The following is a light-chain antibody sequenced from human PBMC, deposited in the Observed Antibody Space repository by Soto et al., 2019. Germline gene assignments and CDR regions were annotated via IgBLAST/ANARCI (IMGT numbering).Light chain of an antibody. CDR1: SSNIGRNT. CDR3: AAWDDGLSGPV. CDR2: VNN. Sequence: QSVLTQPPSASGTPGQRVTISCSGSSSNIGRNTVKWYQQFPGTAPKLIIYVNNQRPSGVPDRFYGSKSGTSASLAISGLQAEYEADYYCAAWDDGLSGPVVGGGTKLTVL. V-gene: IGLV1-44*01. J-gene: IGLJ3*02.